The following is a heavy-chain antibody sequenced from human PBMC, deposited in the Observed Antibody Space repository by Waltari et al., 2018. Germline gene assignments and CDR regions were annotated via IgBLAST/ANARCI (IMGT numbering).Heavy chain of an antibody. J-gene: IGHJ4*02. CDR1: GFTFSTYA. CDR3: AKGEASTATTMDY. Sequence: EVHLVESGGGFVQPGGSLTLSCAASGFTFSTYAMSWVRQAPGKGRGWVSVIKFSGGRLDYGDSGKGRFTISRDKSKNTLYLQMSSLRAEDTAVYYCAKGEASTATTMDYWGQGAPVTVSS. CDR2: IKFSGGRL. V-gene: IGHV3-23*04. D-gene: IGHD4-17*01.